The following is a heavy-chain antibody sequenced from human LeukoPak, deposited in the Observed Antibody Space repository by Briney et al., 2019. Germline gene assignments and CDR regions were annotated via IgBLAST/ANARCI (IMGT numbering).Heavy chain of an antibody. Sequence: PGRSLRLSCAASGFTFGDYAMHWVRQAPGKGLEWVSGISWNSGRIGYANSVTGRFTISRDNAKNSMNLQMNSMRAEDTALYYCAKDMGYSSSWLRPGDYWGQGTLVTVSS. CDR1: GFTFGDYA. J-gene: IGHJ4*02. D-gene: IGHD6-13*01. CDR2: ISWNSGRI. V-gene: IGHV3-9*01. CDR3: AKDMGYSSSWLRPGDY.